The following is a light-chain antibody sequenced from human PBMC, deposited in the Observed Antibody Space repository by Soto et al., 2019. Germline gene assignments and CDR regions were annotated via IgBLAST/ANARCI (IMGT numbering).Light chain of an antibody. CDR3: QHFGNSLWT. Sequence: DIVMTQSPATLSVSPVERATLSCRASQSIRTELAWYQQKSGQGPRLLIYDASTRATGIPDRFSGSGSGTDFTLTISGLEPEDFAVYYCQHFGNSLWTFGQGTKVDIK. V-gene: IGKV3D-15*01. CDR1: QSIRTE. CDR2: DAS. J-gene: IGKJ1*01.